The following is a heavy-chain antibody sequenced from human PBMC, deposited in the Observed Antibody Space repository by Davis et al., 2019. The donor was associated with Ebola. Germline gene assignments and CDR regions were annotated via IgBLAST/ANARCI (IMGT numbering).Heavy chain of an antibody. CDR3: TRLAYTNGWFYLDS. D-gene: IGHD2-8*01. J-gene: IGHJ4*02. Sequence: SGPTLVKPTQTLTLTCTFSGFSLSTSGMGVGWIRQPPGKALECLGFIFWDDDRRYSPSLKSRLTITKDTSKNQVVLTMTNMDPADTATYYCTRLAYTNGWFYLDSWGQGSLVTVSS. CDR1: GFSLSTSGMG. V-gene: IGHV2-5*02. CDR2: IFWDDDR.